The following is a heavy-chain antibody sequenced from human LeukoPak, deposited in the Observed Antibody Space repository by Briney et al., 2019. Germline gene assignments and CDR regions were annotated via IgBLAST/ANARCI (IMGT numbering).Heavy chain of an antibody. D-gene: IGHD6-19*01. CDR3: AKDRYSSGWYSDFDY. V-gene: IGHV3-33*06. J-gene: IGHJ4*02. Sequence: GRSLRLSCAASGFTFSSYGMHWVRQAPGKGLEWVAVIWYDGSNKYYADSVKGRFTISRDNSKNTVYLRMNSLRAEDTAVYYCAKDRYSSGWYSDFDYWGQGTLVTVSS. CDR1: GFTFSSYG. CDR2: IWYDGSNK.